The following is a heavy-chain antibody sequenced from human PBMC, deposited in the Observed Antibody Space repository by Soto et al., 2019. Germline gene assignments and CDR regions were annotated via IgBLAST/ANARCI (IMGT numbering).Heavy chain of an antibody. CDR2: ISYDGATQ. Sequence: PGGSLRLSCEASGLTFNTSGMHWVRQAPGKGLEWLAVISYDGATQYYGDTVKGRFTISRDNSKNTLYLQMNRLRAEDTAIYYCASNAVVTNYLYLGIDVWGMGTRVTVSS. J-gene: IGHJ6*04. CDR1: GLTFNTSG. CDR3: ASNAVVTNYLYLGIDV. D-gene: IGHD2-21*02. V-gene: IGHV3-30*03.